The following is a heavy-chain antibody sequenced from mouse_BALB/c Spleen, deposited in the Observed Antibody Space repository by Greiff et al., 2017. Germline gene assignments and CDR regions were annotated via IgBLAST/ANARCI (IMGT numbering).Heavy chain of an antibody. CDR3: ARCDGYYDAWLAY. J-gene: IGHJ3*01. D-gene: IGHD2-3*01. CDR2: ISYSGST. Sequence: VQLKESGPSLVKPSQTLSLTCSVTGDSITSCYWNWIRKFPGNKLEYMGYISYSGSTYYNPSLKSRISITRDTSKNQSYLHLNSVTAEDTATYSSARCDGYYDAWLAYWGQGTLVTVSA. V-gene: IGHV3-8*02. CDR1: GDSITSCY.